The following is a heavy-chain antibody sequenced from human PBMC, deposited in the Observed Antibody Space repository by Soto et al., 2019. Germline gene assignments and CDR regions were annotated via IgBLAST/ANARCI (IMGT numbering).Heavy chain of an antibody. CDR2: INPNSGGT. CDR3: ARRYDFWSGYYEYYFDY. Sequence: VKVSCKASGYTFTGYYMHWVRQAPGQGLEWMGWINPNSGGTNYAQKFQGRVTMTRDTSISTAYMELSRLRSDDTAVYYCARRYDFWSGYYEYYFDYWGQGTLVTVSS. J-gene: IGHJ4*02. V-gene: IGHV1-2*02. D-gene: IGHD3-3*01. CDR1: GYTFTGYY.